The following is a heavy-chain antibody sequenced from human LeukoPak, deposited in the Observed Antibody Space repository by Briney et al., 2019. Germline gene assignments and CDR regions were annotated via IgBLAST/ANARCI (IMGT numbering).Heavy chain of an antibody. CDR3: LGYYSGSPN. Sequence: WGSLSLSCAASGFTFSYNWMHWVRQGPGKGLVWVSRISSDGRTTHYADSVKGRFTISRDSAKNTLFLQMNDLRAEDTAVYYCLGYYSGSPNWGQGTLVTVSS. CDR2: ISSDGRTT. CDR1: GFTFSYNW. J-gene: IGHJ4*02. V-gene: IGHV3-74*01. D-gene: IGHD3-10*01.